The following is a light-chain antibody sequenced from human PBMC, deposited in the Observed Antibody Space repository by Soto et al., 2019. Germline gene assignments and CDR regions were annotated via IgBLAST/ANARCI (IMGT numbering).Light chain of an antibody. J-gene: IGLJ1*01. V-gene: IGLV2-14*01. CDR1: SSDVGGYNY. Sequence: QSVLTQPATVSGSPGQSITISCTGISSDVGGYNYVSWYQQHPGKAPKLMISEVSNRPSGVSNRFSGSKSGNKASLTISGLQAEDEADYYCSSYTSFSTRYVFGTGTKVTVL. CDR3: SSYTSFSTRYV. CDR2: EVS.